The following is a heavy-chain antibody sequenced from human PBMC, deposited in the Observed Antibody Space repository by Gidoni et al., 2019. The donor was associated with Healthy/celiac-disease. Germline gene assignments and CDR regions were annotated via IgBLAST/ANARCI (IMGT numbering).Heavy chain of an antibody. CDR2: IYYSGST. J-gene: IGHJ5*02. V-gene: IGHV4-39*01. D-gene: IGHD1-7*01. CDR1: GGSISRSSYY. Sequence: QLQLQESGPGLVKPSETLSLTCTVSGGSISRSSYYWGWIRQPPGKGLEWIGSIYYSGSTYSNPSLKSRVTISVDTSKNQFSLKLSSVTAADTAVYYCARQPELRFLQPIRWFDPWGQGTLVTVSS. CDR3: ARQPELRFLQPIRWFDP.